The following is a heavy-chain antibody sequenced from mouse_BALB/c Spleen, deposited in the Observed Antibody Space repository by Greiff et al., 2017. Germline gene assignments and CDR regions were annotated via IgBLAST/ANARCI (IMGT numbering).Heavy chain of an antibody. Sequence: ESGPGLVKPSQSLSLTCTVTGYSITSDYAWNWIRQFPGNKLEWMGYISYSGSTSYNPSLKSRISITRDTSKNQFFLQLNSVTTEDTATYYCARSLRRGYYAMDYWGQGTSVTVSS. CDR1: GYSITSDYA. V-gene: IGHV3-2*02. D-gene: IGHD1-2*01. CDR2: ISYSGST. CDR3: ARSLRRGYYAMDY. J-gene: IGHJ4*01.